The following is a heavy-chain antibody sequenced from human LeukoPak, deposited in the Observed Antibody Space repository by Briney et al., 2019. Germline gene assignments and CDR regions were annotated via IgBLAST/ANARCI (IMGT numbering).Heavy chain of an antibody. Sequence: ASVKVSCKASGYTFTSYYMHWVRQAPGQGLEWMGIINPSGGSTSYAQKFQGRVTMTRDMSTSTVYMELSSLRSEDTAVYYCARDFSFLGLRDWGQGTLVTVSS. D-gene: IGHD2-2*03. V-gene: IGHV1-46*01. CDR1: GYTFTSYY. J-gene: IGHJ4*02. CDR2: INPSGGST. CDR3: ARDFSFLGLRD.